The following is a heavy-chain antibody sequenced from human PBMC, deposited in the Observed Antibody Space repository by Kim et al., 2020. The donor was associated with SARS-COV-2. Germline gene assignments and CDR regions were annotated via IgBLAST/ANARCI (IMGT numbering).Heavy chain of an antibody. CDR1: GGSFSGYY. D-gene: IGHD4-17*01. J-gene: IGHJ6*02. V-gene: IGHV4-34*01. CDR2: INHSGST. CDR3: ARQLYGDYPSYYYGMDV. Sequence: SETLSLTCAVYGGSFSGYYWSWIRQPPGKGLEWIGEINHSGSTNYNPSLKSRVTISVDTSKNQFSLKLSSVTAADTAVYYCARQLYGDYPSYYYGMDVWGQGTTVTVSS.